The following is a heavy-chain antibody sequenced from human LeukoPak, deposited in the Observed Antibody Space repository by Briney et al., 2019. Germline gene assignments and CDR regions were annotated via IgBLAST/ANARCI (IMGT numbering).Heavy chain of an antibody. J-gene: IGHJ4*02. CDR1: GYTFTSYD. CDR2: ISSYNGNT. V-gene: IGHV1-18*01. Sequence: ASVKVSCKASGYTFTSYDINWVRQATGQGLEWMGWISSYNGNTNYAQKLQGRVTMTTDTSTSSAYMELKSLGSDDTAVYYCARGDYGDYWGQGTLVTVSS. CDR3: ARGDYGDY.